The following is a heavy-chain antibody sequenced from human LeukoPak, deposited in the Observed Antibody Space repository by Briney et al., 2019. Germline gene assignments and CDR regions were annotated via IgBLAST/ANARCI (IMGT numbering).Heavy chain of an antibody. CDR2: ISAYNGNT. CDR3: ARDRSGVSIAARPDYYYGMDV. Sequence: ASVKVSCKASGYTFTSYGISWVRQAPGQGLEWMGWISAYNGNTNYAQKLQGRVTVTTDTSTSTAYMELRSLRSDDTAVYYCARDRSGVSIAARPDYYYGMDVWGQGTTVTVSS. V-gene: IGHV1-18*01. D-gene: IGHD6-6*01. CDR1: GYTFTSYG. J-gene: IGHJ6*02.